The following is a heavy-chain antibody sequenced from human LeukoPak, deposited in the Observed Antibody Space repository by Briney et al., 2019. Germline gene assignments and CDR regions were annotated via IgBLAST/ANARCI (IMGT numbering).Heavy chain of an antibody. CDR2: ISSTSSTI. J-gene: IGHJ4*02. CDR1: GFTVSNNY. V-gene: IGHV3-11*04. CDR3: ARDWSAVAAPDYFDY. Sequence: GGSLRLSCAASGFTVSNNYMSWVRQAPGKGLEWVSYISSTSSTIYYADSVQGRFTSSRDNAKNSLYLQMNSLTAEDTAVYFCARDWSAVAAPDYFDYWGQGTLVTVSA. D-gene: IGHD6-19*01.